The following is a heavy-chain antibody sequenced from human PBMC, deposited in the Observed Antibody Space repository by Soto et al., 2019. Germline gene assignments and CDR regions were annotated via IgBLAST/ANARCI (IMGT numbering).Heavy chain of an antibody. J-gene: IGHJ4*02. V-gene: IGHV4-31*03. D-gene: IGHD2-2*01. Sequence: QVQLQESGPGLVKPSQTLSLTCTVSGDSISSDGHYWSWIRQHPGKGLEWIGYIYYSGSTYYNPSLKSRVTISVDMSKSQFYLKLSSVTAADTAVYYCARVTIGYCSSTRCDPNYFDYWGQGILVTVSS. CDR1: GDSISSDGHY. CDR3: ARVTIGYCSSTRCDPNYFDY. CDR2: IYYSGST.